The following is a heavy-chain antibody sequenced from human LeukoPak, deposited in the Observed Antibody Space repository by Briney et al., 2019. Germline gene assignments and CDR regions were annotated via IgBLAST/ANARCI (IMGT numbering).Heavy chain of an antibody. V-gene: IGHV4-39*07. Sequence: SQTLSLTCTVSGGSISSSSYYWGWIRQPPGKGLEWIGSIYYSGSTYYNPSLKSRVTISVDTSKNQFSLKLSSVTAADTAVYYCARDGATTVTTPRFDPWGQGTLVTVSS. J-gene: IGHJ5*02. CDR1: GGSISSSSYY. D-gene: IGHD4-17*01. CDR3: ARDGATTVTTPRFDP. CDR2: IYYSGST.